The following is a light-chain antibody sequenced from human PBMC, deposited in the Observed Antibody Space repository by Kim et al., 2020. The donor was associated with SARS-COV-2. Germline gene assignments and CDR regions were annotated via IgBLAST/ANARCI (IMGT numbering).Light chain of an antibody. CDR1: RSNIGSNT. CDR2: DSN. Sequence: ELTQPPSASGTPGQRVSISCSGSRSNIGSNTVNWYQQLPGAAPKLLMYDSNQRPSGVPDRFSGSKSGTSASLAISGLQSEDEADYYCSAWDDSLIGWAFGGGTKVTVL. V-gene: IGLV1-44*01. J-gene: IGLJ3*02. CDR3: SAWDDSLIGWA.